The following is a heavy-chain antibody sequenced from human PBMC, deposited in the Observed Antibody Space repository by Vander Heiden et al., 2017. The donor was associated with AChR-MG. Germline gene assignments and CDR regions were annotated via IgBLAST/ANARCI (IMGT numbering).Heavy chain of an antibody. Sequence: QMQLVQSGPEVKKPGTSVKVSCKASGFTFASSAMQWVRQARGQRPEWIGWIVVGSGNTNYAQKFQDRVTIRRDMPTSTVYMELTSLTSEDTAVYYCVAEGPTHWLDPWGQGTLVTVSS. CDR2: IVVGSGNT. CDR3: VAEGPTHWLDP. D-gene: IGHD4-17*01. CDR1: GFTFASSA. V-gene: IGHV1-58*02. J-gene: IGHJ5*02.